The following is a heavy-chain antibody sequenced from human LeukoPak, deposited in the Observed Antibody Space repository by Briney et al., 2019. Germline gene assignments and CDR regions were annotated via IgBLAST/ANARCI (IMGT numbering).Heavy chain of an antibody. V-gene: IGHV1-18*04. CDR1: GYTFTGYY. J-gene: IGHJ5*02. CDR2: ISAYNGNT. D-gene: IGHD3-10*01. CDR3: ARDAGFRGFDP. Sequence: GASVKVSCKASGYTFTGYYMHWVRQAPGQGLEWMGWISAYNGNTNYAQKLQGRVTMTTDTSTSTAYMELRSLRSDDTAVYYCARDAGFRGFDPWGQGTLVTVSS.